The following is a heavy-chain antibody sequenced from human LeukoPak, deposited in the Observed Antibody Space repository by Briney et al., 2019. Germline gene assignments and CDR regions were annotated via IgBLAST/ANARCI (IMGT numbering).Heavy chain of an antibody. V-gene: IGHV3-23*01. CDR3: AKRIQSAMAMGY. D-gene: IGHD5-18*01. CDR2: ISGSGGST. J-gene: IGHJ4*02. CDR1: GFIFSDYS. Sequence: GGSLRLSCVASGFIFSDYSMNWVRQAPGKGLEWVSAISGSGGSTYYADSVKGRFTISRDNSKNTMYLQMNSLRAEDTAVYYCAKRIQSAMAMGYWGQGTLVTVSS.